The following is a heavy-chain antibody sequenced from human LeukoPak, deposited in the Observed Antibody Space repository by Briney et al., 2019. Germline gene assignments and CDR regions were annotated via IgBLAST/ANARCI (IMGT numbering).Heavy chain of an antibody. CDR1: GYTFTSYA. V-gene: IGHV1-3*01. Sequence: GASVKDSCKASGYTFTSYAMHWVRHAPGQRLEWMGWTNAGNGNTKCSQKFQGRVTITRDTSASTAYMELSSLRSEDTAVYYCARGSISGVATIELDFHYWGQGTLVTVSS. D-gene: IGHD5-12*01. CDR3: ARGSISGVATIELDFHY. CDR2: TNAGNGNT. J-gene: IGHJ4*02.